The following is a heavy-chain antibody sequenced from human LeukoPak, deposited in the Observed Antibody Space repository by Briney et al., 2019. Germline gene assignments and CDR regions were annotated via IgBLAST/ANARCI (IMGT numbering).Heavy chain of an antibody. CDR1: GYTFTSYY. CDR2: INPSGGST. CDR3: ARVDDAFDI. Sequence: GASVKVSCKASGYTFTSYYMHWVRQAPGQGLEWMGIINPSGGSTSYAQKFQGRVTITRDMSTSTVYMELSGLRSEDTAVCYCARVDDAFDIWGQGTMVTVSS. J-gene: IGHJ3*02. V-gene: IGHV1-46*01.